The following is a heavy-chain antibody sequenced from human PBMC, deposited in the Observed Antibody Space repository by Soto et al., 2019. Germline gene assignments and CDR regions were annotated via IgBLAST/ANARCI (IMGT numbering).Heavy chain of an antibody. D-gene: IGHD3-16*02. V-gene: IGHV3-23*01. CDR3: AKGDHDYIWGSYRNDAFDI. J-gene: IGHJ3*02. Sequence: PGGSLRLSCAASGFTFSSYAMSWVRQAPGKGLEWVSAISSSGGSTYYADSVKGRFTISRDNSKNTLYLQMNSLRAEDTAVYYCAKGDHDYIWGSYRNDAFDIWGQGTMVTVSS. CDR2: ISSSGGST. CDR1: GFTFSSYA.